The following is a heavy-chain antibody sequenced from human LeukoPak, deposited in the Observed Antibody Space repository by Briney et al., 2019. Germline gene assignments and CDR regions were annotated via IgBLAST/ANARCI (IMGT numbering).Heavy chain of an antibody. CDR2: INHSGST. D-gene: IGHD3-22*01. Sequence: PSETLSLTCAVYGGSFSGYYWSWIRQPPGKGLEWIGEINHSGSTNYNPSLKSRVTISVDTSKNQFSLKLSSVTAADTAVYYCASYDSSGYYFDYWGQGTLVPVSS. J-gene: IGHJ4*02. V-gene: IGHV4-34*01. CDR1: GGSFSGYY. CDR3: ASYDSSGYYFDY.